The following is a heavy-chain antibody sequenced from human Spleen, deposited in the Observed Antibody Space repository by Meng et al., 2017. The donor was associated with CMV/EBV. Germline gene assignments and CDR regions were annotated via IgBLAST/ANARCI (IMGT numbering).Heavy chain of an antibody. CDR2: ISGSGLST. D-gene: IGHD6-19*01. Sequence: GESLKISCAASRFTFSSYAMSWVRQAPGKGLEWVSAISGSGLSTYYADSVKGRFTISRDNSKNTLYLQMNSLRAEDTAVYYCAIEGSSGWAEDCWGQGTLVTVSS. V-gene: IGHV3-23*01. CDR1: RFTFSSYA. CDR3: AIEGSSGWAEDC. J-gene: IGHJ4*02.